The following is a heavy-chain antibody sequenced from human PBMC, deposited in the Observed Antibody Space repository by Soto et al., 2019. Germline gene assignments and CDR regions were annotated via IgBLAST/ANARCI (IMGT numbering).Heavy chain of an antibody. Sequence: VASVKVSCKXSGYTFSDYGITWVRQAPGQGLEWMGWISISSGNTHFEESLQGRVTMTSDKTSTAYMELWRLRSDDSAMYYCARSYNYGSYWYFDLWGRGTLVTVSS. CDR1: GYTFSDYG. V-gene: IGHV1-18*04. CDR3: ARSYNYGSYWYFDL. J-gene: IGHJ2*01. CDR2: ISISSGNT. D-gene: IGHD3-10*01.